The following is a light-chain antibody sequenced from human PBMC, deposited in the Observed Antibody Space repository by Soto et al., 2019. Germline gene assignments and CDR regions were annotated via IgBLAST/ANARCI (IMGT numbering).Light chain of an antibody. CDR1: QSVSSY. J-gene: IGKJ4*01. Sequence: EIVLTQSPATLSLSPGERATLSCRASQSVSSYLAWYQKKPGQAPRLLIYDASTRATGIPARFSGRGSGTDFTLTISGLEPEAFAVYYCQQRSNWPLTSGGGTKVEVK. V-gene: IGKV3-11*01. CDR2: DAS. CDR3: QQRSNWPLT.